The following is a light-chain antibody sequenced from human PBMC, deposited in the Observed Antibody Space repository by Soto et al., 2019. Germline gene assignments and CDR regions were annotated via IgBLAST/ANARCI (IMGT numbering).Light chain of an antibody. CDR2: EDD. Sequence: QSVLTQPASVSGSPGQSITISCTGVSGDVGNYNLVSWYQQHPAKAPKLIIYEDDTRPSGVYNRFSGSKSGDTASLTISGLQSEDEAAYYCCSYLGSSTVFGGGTQLTVL. CDR1: SGDVGNYNL. V-gene: IGLV2-23*01. CDR3: CSYLGSSTV. J-gene: IGLJ7*01.